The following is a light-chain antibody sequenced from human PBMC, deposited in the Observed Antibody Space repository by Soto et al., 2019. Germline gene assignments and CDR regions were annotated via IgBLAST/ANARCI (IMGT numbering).Light chain of an antibody. J-gene: IGKJ1*01. CDR3: QQYDYSRT. CDR1: QSIAAS. Sequence: DVQMTQSPSTLSASVGDSVTITCRASQSIAASLAWYQLKPGEAPKLLIYDVSNLESGVPSRFSGSGSGTEFSFTIRSLHPDDFATYSCQQYDYSRTFGQGTKVQIK. V-gene: IGKV1-5*01. CDR2: DVS.